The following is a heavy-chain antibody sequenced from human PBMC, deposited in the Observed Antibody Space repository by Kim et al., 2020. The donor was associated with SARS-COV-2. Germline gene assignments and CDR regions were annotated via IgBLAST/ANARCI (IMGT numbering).Heavy chain of an antibody. CDR1: GYTFTGYY. CDR3: ARDEGKYNWNEFDY. Sequence: ASVKVSCKASGYTFTGYYMHWVRQAPGQGLEWMGWINPNSGGTNYAQKFQGRVTMTRDTSISTAYMELSRLRSDDTAVYYCARDEGKYNWNEFDYWGQGTLVTVSS. D-gene: IGHD1-20*01. CDR2: INPNSGGT. V-gene: IGHV1-2*02. J-gene: IGHJ4*02.